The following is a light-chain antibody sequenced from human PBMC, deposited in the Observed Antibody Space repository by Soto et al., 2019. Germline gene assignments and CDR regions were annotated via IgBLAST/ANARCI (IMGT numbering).Light chain of an antibody. V-gene: IGLV2-8*01. CDR2: EVS. Sequence: QSALTQPASLSGSPGQSITISCTGTSSDIGAYDYVSWFQQHPGKAPKLIIYEVSQRPSGVPDRFSASKSGDTASLTVSGLRAEDEADYYCSSYAGSNMGVFGSGTKLTVL. J-gene: IGLJ1*01. CDR1: SSDIGAYDY. CDR3: SSYAGSNMGV.